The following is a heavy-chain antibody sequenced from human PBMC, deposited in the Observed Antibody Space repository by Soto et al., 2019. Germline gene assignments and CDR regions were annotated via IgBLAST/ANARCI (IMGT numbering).Heavy chain of an antibody. CDR1: GGSISSFY. D-gene: IGHD3-10*01. V-gene: IGHV4-59*13. CDR3: AIMRFGEARVDS. CDR2: IYYTGDT. Sequence: QVQLQESGPGLVKPSETLSLTCTVSGGSISSFYWSWIRQPPGTELEWIGYIYYTGDTNYNPCLKSRVTISVGTSKNQCSLKLCSVTAADTDVYYCAIMRFGEARVDSWGQGTLVTVSS. J-gene: IGHJ4*02.